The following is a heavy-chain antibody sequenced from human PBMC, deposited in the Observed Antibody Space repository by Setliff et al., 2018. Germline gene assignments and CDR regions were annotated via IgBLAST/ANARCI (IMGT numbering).Heavy chain of an antibody. CDR3: ARDAPKVVDKFDL. V-gene: IGHV1-18*01. D-gene: IGHD3-22*01. Sequence: GASVKVSCKAFGYTFTKYGIDWVRQAPGQGLEWLGWISPYNGNTDYVYNVRDGITMTTDTSTGTAYMELRSLTSDDSAVYYCARDAPKVVDKFDLWGQGTKVTVSS. J-gene: IGHJ3*01. CDR2: ISPYNGNT. CDR1: GYTFTKYG.